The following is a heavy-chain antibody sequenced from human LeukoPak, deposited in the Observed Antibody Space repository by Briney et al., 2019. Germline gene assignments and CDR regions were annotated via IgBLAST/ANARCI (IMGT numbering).Heavy chain of an antibody. V-gene: IGHV4-39*01. CDR3: ATYIAVAGTNYFDY. J-gene: IGHJ4*02. CDR2: IYYSGST. CDR1: GGSISSSSYY. D-gene: IGHD6-19*01. Sequence: LSETLSLTCTVSGGSISSSSYYWGWIRQPPGKGLEWIGSIYYSGSTYYNPSLKSRVTISVDTSKNQFSLKLSSVTAADTAVYYCATYIAVAGTNYFDYWGQGTLVTVSS.